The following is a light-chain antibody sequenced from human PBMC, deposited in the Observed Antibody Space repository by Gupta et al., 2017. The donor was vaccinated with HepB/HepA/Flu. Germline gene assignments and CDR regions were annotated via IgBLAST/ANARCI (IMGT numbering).Light chain of an antibody. CDR3: SAWDSSRSFVI. Sequence: QAGLPQPPSVSKALGQTATLTCTGNSNDVGNEGAAWLQQHQGHPPKLLFYRNNNRPSGISERFSSSRSGNTVSLTITALQPEDEADYYCSAWDSSRSFVIFGGGTELTVL. CDR1: SNDVGNEG. CDR2: RNN. J-gene: IGLJ2*01. V-gene: IGLV10-54*04.